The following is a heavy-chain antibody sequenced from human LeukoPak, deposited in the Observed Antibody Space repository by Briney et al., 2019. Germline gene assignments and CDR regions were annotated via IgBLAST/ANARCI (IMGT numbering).Heavy chain of an antibody. D-gene: IGHD3-10*01. CDR3: ARVLLWFGELYSNRFDP. CDR1: GGSFSGYY. V-gene: IGHV4-34*01. Sequence: SETLSLTCAVYGGSFSGYYWSWIRQPPGKGLEWIGEINHSGSNNYNPSLKSRVTISVDTSKNQFSLKLSSVTAADTAVYYCARVLLWFGELYSNRFDPWGQGTLVTVSS. CDR2: INHSGSN. J-gene: IGHJ5*02.